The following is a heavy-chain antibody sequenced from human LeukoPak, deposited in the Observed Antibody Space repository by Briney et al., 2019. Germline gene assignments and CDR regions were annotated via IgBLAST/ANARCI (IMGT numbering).Heavy chain of an antibody. CDR3: ARYYYDSSGYYGQGGATFDY. J-gene: IGHJ4*02. CDR2: IIPILGIA. Sequence: GASVKVSCKASGYTFTSYGISWVRQAPGQGLEWMGWIIPILGIANYAQKFQGRVTITADKSTSTAYMELSSLRSEDTAVYYCARYYYDSSGYYGQGGATFDYWGQGTLVTVSS. D-gene: IGHD3-22*01. V-gene: IGHV1-69*10. CDR1: GYTFTSYG.